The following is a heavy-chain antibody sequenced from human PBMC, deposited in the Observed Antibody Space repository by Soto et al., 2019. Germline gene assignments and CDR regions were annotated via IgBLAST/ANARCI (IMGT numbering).Heavy chain of an antibody. V-gene: IGHV3-30-3*01. J-gene: IGHJ6*02. CDR3: ASGLSCRGGSCPDYGMDV. Sequence: QVQLVESGGGVVQPGRSLRLSCAASGFTFSSYAIHWVRQAPGKGLQWVAVISYDGSNKYSADSVKGRFTISRDNSKDMLYLQMNSLTADDTAVYYCASGLSCRGGSCPDYGMDVWGQGTTVTVSS. CDR2: ISYDGSNK. D-gene: IGHD2-15*01. CDR1: GFTFSSYA.